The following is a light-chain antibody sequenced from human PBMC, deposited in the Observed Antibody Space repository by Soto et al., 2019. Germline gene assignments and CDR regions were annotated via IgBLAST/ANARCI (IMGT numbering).Light chain of an antibody. Sequence: QSVLTQPASVSGSPGQSITISCTGSSSDVGGYNYVSWYQQHPGKAPKLMIYEVSNRPSGISNRFSGSKSGNTASLTLSGLQAEDEADYYCSSYTSSSTLVFGGGPRSPS. J-gene: IGLJ2*01. CDR1: SSDVGGYNY. CDR3: SSYTSSSTLV. CDR2: EVS. V-gene: IGLV2-14*01.